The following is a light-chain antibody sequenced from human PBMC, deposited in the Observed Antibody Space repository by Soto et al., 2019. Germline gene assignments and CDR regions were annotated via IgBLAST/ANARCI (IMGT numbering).Light chain of an antibody. CDR1: QSIGSW. CDR3: QQYDRDPFT. V-gene: IGKV1-5*03. Sequence: DIQMTQSPSTLSASVGDRVTITCRASQSIGSWLAWYLQKPGKAPDLLIYKASNLERGVPTRFSGSGSGTEFTLTIDSLQPDDFAIYYCQQYDRDPFTFGPGTKVDFK. CDR2: KAS. J-gene: IGKJ3*01.